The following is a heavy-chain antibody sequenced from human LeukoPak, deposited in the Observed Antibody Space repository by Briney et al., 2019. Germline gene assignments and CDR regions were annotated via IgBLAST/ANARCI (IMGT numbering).Heavy chain of an antibody. CDR1: GFTFSSHE. CDR2: ISGSGSVI. CDR3: ARRYGDYVGSFEY. V-gene: IGHV3-48*03. J-gene: IGHJ4*02. Sequence: PGGSLRLSCAASGFTFSSHEMNWVRQAPGKGLEWVAYISGSGSVIYYADSVRGRFTISRDNAKNSLYLQMNSLRAEDTAVYYCARRYGDYVGSFEYWGQGTQVTVSS. D-gene: IGHD4-17*01.